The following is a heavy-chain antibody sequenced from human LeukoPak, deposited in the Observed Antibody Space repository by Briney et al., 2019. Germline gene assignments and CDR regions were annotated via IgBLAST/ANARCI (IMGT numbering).Heavy chain of an antibody. J-gene: IGHJ4*02. CDR2: ISYDGSNK. D-gene: IGHD1-1*01. Sequence: GGSLRLSCAASGFTFSSYAMHWVRQAPGKGLEWVAVISYDGSNKYYADSVKGRFTISRDNSKNTLYLQMNSLRSEDTAVYYCATLLESTGTLQDYWGQGTLVTVSS. V-gene: IGHV3-30-3*01. CDR3: ATLLESTGTLQDY. CDR1: GFTFSSYA.